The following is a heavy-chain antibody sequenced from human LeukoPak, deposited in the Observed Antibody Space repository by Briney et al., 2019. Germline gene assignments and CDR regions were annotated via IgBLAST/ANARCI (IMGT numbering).Heavy chain of an antibody. CDR3: ARNHTHEGYGYYFDY. J-gene: IGHJ4*02. V-gene: IGHV4-39*01. Sequence: PSETLSLTCTVSGDSISSSISYWGWIRQPPGKGLEWIGSIYYSGSTHYNPSLKSRVIISVDTSKNQFSLKLSSATAADTAVYYCARNHTHEGYGYYFDYWGQGTLITVSS. D-gene: IGHD5-18*01. CDR1: GDSISSSISY. CDR2: IYYSGST.